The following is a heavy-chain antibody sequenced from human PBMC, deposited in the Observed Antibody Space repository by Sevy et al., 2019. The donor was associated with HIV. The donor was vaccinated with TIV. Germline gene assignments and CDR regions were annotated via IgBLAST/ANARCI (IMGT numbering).Heavy chain of an antibody. Sequence: SETLSLTCNVSGGSIRSGRYYWSWIRQPAGKGLQWIGRIYIRGTTNYNPSLKSRIIMSVDTSKNQFSLKLSSVTATDTAVYYCARELSDYGMDVWGQGTTVTVSS. CDR1: GGSIRSGRYY. J-gene: IGHJ6*02. CDR2: IYIRGTT. CDR3: ARELSDYGMDV. V-gene: IGHV4-61*02.